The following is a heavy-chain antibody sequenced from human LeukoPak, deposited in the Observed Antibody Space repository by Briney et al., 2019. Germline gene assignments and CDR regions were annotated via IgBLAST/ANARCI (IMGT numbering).Heavy chain of an antibody. CDR1: GGSFSGYY. V-gene: IGHV4-34*01. D-gene: IGHD3-3*01. CDR3: STRPTLPFLEWSHNPSYSYFYTDA. J-gene: IGHJ6*03. CDR2: INHSGST. Sequence: PSETLSLTCAVYGGSFSGYYWIWMRQPPEKGLEGFGEINHSGSTYYNPSLKSRVTISLDTSENQFSMKLSSVSAADTAVYYCSTRPTLPFLEWSHNPSYSYFYTDAWGKRTPVTLSS.